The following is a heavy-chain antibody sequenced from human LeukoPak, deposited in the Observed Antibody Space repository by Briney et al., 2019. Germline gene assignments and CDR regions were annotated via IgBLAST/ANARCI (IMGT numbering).Heavy chain of an antibody. Sequence: GASVKVSCKASGYTFTSYGISWVRQAPGQGLEWMGWISAYNGNTNYAQKLQGRVTMTTDTSTSTAYMELRGLRSDDTAVYYCATQIDYYDSSGYYYYFDYWGQGTLVTVSS. D-gene: IGHD3-22*01. J-gene: IGHJ4*02. CDR2: ISAYNGNT. V-gene: IGHV1-18*01. CDR1: GYTFTSYG. CDR3: ATQIDYYDSSGYYYYFDY.